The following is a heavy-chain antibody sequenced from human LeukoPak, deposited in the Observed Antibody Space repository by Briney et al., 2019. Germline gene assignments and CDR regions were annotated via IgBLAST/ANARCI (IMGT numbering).Heavy chain of an antibody. J-gene: IGHJ4*02. CDR3: AKYRPDSYGYRDY. V-gene: IGHV3-23*01. D-gene: IGHD5-18*01. Sequence: GSLILSCAASGFTFISSAMNWVRKAPGNGLEWVSSISGGGDRTYYADSVKGRFTISRDNSKNTLYLQMNSLRAEDTALYYCAKYRPDSYGYRDYWGQGTLITVS. CDR2: ISGGGDRT. CDR1: GFTFISSA.